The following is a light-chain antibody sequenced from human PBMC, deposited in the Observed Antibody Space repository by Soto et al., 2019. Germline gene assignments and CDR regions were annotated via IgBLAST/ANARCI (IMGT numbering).Light chain of an antibody. V-gene: IGKV1-39*01. J-gene: IGKJ4*01. CDR3: QQSYSTPRT. CDR2: AAS. CDR1: QSISSY. Sequence: DIQMTQSPSSLSASVGDRVTITCRASQSISSYLNWYQQKPGKAPKLLIYAASSLQSGVPSRFSGSGSGTDFTLTIISLQPEDFATYYCQQSYSTPRTFGGGTKVEIK.